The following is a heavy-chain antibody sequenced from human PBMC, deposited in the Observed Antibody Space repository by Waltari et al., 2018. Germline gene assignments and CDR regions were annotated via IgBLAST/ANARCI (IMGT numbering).Heavy chain of an antibody. CDR3: ARVTTKMSNWFDP. CDR2: INHSGST. D-gene: IGHD4-4*01. J-gene: IGHJ5*02. CDR1: GGSFSGYY. Sequence: QVQLQQWGAGLLKPSATLSPTCAVYGGSFSGYYWSWYRQPPGKGLEWIGEINHSGSTNYHPSLKSRVTISVDTSKNQFSLKLSSVTAADTAVYYCARVTTKMSNWFDPWGQGTLVTVSS. V-gene: IGHV4-34*01.